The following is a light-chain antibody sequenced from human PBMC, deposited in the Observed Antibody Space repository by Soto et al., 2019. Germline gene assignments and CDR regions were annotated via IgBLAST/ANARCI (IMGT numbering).Light chain of an antibody. CDR3: SSYTSSSTPYV. J-gene: IGLJ1*01. CDR2: DVS. CDR1: SSDVGGYNY. Sequence: QSALTQPASVSGSPGQSITISCTGSSSDVGGYNYGSWYQQHPGKAHKPMIYDVSNRPSGVSNRSSGSKSGHTASLAISGLQAEDEADYYCSSYTSSSTPYVFGTGTTLTVL. V-gene: IGLV2-14*01.